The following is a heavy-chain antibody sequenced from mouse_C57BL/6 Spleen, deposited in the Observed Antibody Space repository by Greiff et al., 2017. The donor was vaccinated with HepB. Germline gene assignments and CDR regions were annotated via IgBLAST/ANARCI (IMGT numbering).Heavy chain of an antibody. CDR1: GFTFSSYA. V-gene: IGHV5-4*01. CDR2: ISDGGSYT. D-gene: IGHD2-10*02. J-gene: IGHJ2*01. Sequence: EVKLVESGGGLVKPGGSLKLSCAASGFTFSSYAMSWVRQTPEKRLEWVATISDGGSYTYYPDTVKGRFTIFRDNAKNNLYLQMSHLKSEDTAMYYCARDQKGYGNYVLDYWGQGTTLTVSS. CDR3: ARDQKGYGNYVLDY.